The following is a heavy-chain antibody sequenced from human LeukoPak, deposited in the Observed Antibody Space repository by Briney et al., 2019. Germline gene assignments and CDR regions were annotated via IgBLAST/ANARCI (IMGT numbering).Heavy chain of an antibody. Sequence: ASVKVSCKASGYTFTSYGITWVRQAPGQGLEWMGWISAYNGHTNFAQRLQDRVTMTTDTSTTTAYMELRSLRSDDTAVYYCARVVAAAGTVDYWGQGTLVTVSS. CDR2: ISAYNGHT. D-gene: IGHD6-13*01. J-gene: IGHJ4*02. V-gene: IGHV1-18*01. CDR1: GYTFTSYG. CDR3: ARVVAAAGTVDY.